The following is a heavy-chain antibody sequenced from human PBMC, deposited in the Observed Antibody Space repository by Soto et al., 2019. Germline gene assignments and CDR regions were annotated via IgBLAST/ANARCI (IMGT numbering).Heavy chain of an antibody. V-gene: IGHV4-31*03. D-gene: IGHD5-12*01. CDR3: ARENSADGYNYLDY. J-gene: IGHJ4*02. Sequence: LSLTCTVSDGSIRSVGYYWSWIRQHPGKGLEWIGFIYYSGNTYYNTTLKSRVTISVDTSKNQFSLKLSSVTAADTAVYYCARENSADGYNYLDYWGQGALVT. CDR2: IYYSGNT. CDR1: DGSIRSVGYY.